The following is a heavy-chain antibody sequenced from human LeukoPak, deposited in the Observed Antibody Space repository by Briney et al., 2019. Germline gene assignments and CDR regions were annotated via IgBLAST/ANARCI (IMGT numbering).Heavy chain of an antibody. CDR2: IYSSGST. Sequence: SETLSLTCDVSVGSIRGYYWSWIRQSPEKGLEWIGYIYSSGSTNYNPSLKSRVTMSVDTSKNQLSLKVSSVTAADTAVYYCARVFDSGSQAYFYYMDVWGKGTTVIISS. CDR1: VGSIRGYY. CDR3: ARVFDSGSQAYFYYMDV. V-gene: IGHV4-59*01. D-gene: IGHD3-10*01. J-gene: IGHJ6*03.